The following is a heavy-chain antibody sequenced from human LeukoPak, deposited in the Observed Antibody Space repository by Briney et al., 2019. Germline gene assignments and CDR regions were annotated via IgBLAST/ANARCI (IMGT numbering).Heavy chain of an antibody. V-gene: IGHV1-2*02. D-gene: IGHD5-12*01. CDR3: ASLIVGTIPITFDY. Sequence: ASVKVSCKTSGYTFTDYYIHWVRQAPGQGLEWMGWINPNSGVTRYAQKFQGRVTMTRDTSITTAYMELSRLTSDDTALYFCASLIVGTIPITFDYLGQGTLVTVSS. J-gene: IGHJ4*02. CDR1: GYTFTDYY. CDR2: INPNSGVT.